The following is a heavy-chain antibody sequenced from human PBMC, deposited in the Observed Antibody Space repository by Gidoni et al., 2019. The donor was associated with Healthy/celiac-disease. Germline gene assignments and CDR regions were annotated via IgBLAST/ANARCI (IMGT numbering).Heavy chain of an antibody. J-gene: IGHJ3*02. D-gene: IGHD3-22*01. CDR3: SYYYDSSGGDAFDI. CDR1: GFSCSGSD. V-gene: IGHV3-73*01. Sequence: EVQLVDSGGGLVQPGGSRKVSCPAYGFSCSGSDMRWVRQASGKGLEWVGRIRSKANSYATAYAASVKGRFTISRDDSNNTTYLQMNSLKTEDTAVYYCSYYYDSSGGDAFDIWGQGTMVTVSS. CDR2: IRSKANSYAT.